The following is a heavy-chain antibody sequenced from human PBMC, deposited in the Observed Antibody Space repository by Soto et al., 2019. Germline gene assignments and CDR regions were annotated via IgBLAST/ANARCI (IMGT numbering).Heavy chain of an antibody. D-gene: IGHD2-21*02. J-gene: IGHJ4*02. Sequence: GGSLRLSCAASGFTFDDYAMHWVRQAPGKGLEWVSLISWDGGSTYYADSVKGRFTISRDNSKNSLYLQMNSLRAEDTALYYCAKDSDPGGDYFDYWGQGTMVTVSS. CDR3: AKDSDPGGDYFDY. CDR1: GFTFDDYA. V-gene: IGHV3-43D*03. CDR2: ISWDGGST.